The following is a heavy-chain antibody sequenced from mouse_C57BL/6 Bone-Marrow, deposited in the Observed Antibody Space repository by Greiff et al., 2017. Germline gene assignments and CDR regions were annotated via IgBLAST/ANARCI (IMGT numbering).Heavy chain of an antibody. V-gene: IGHV1-61*01. D-gene: IGHD2-5*01. CDR1: GYTFTSYW. Sequence: HVQLQPPWAELVRPGSSVTLSCKASGYTFTSYWMALVQQRPGQGLECIVNIYPSDIANHYNQKFKDKATLTVDKSSNTAYLQLSSLTSEDTAIYYCARAYYSNWGQGTTRTV. J-gene: IGHJ2*01. CDR2: IYPSDIAN. CDR3: ARAYYSN.